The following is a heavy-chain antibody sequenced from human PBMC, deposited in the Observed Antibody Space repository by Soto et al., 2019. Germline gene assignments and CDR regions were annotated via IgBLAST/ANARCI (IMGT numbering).Heavy chain of an antibody. D-gene: IGHD6-19*01. J-gene: IGHJ4*02. CDR2: ISGSGGST. V-gene: IGHV3-23*01. CDR3: ARERTVAGNDY. Sequence: GGSLRLSCAASGLTFSSYAMSWVRQAPGKGLEWVSAISGSGGSTYYTDSVKGRFTISRDNSKNTLYLQMNSLRAEDTAVYYCARERTVAGNDYWGQGTLVTVSS. CDR1: GLTFSSYA.